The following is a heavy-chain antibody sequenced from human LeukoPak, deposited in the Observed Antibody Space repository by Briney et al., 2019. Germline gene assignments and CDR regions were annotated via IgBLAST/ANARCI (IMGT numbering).Heavy chain of an antibody. CDR2: TRNKANSYTT. CDR1: GFTFSDHY. CDR3: ARVRYCSSTTCRGAFDI. V-gene: IGHV3-72*01. Sequence: SGGSLRLSCAASGFTFSDHYMDWVRQAPGKGLEWVGRTRNKANSYTTEYAASVKDRFTISRDDSEKSLYLQVNSLKTEDTAVYYCARVRYCSSTTCRGAFDIWGQGTMVTVSS. J-gene: IGHJ3*02. D-gene: IGHD2-2*01.